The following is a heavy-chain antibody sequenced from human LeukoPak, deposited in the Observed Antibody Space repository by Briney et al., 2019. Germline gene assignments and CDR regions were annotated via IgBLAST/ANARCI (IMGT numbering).Heavy chain of an antibody. D-gene: IGHD5-24*01. CDR2: INLSGNT. CDR3: ARLYLPATRFDY. J-gene: IGHJ4*02. V-gene: IGHV4-34*01. Sequence: PSETLSLTCAVYGDSLSTYYWSWIRQSPGKGLEWLGEINLSGNTNYNPSLRGRVTISLDSSMTQFSLRLTSVTAADTALYYCARLYLPATRFDYWGQGTLVTVSS. CDR1: GDSLSTYY.